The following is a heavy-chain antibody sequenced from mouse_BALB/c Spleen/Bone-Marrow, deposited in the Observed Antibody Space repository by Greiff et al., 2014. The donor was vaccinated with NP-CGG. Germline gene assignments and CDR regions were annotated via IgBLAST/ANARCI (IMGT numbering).Heavy chain of an antibody. CDR3: ARGGRLTGYYFDC. V-gene: IGHV1-80*01. CDR1: GYAFSSYW. Sequence: VQVVESGAELVRPGSSVKISYEASGYAFSSYWMNWVKQRPGQGLEWIGQIYPGDGDTNYNGNFKDKATLTTDKSSTTAYMRLSSLTSEDAAVYFCARGGRLTGYYFDCWGQGTNLTVSS. D-gene: IGHD4-1*01. J-gene: IGHJ2*01. CDR2: IYPGDGDT.